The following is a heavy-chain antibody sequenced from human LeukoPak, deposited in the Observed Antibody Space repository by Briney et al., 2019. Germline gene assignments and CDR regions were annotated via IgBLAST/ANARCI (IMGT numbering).Heavy chain of an antibody. CDR1: GGSISSYY. CDR3: ARWNYDIWTGHRYFDY. D-gene: IGHD3/OR15-3a*01. Sequence: SETLSLTCTVSGGSISSYYWSWIRQPPGKGLEWIGYIYYSGSTNYNPSLKSRVTISVDTSKNQFSLKLSSVTAADTAVYYCARWNYDIWTGHRYFDYWGQGTLVIVSS. V-gene: IGHV4-59*01. J-gene: IGHJ4*02. CDR2: IYYSGST.